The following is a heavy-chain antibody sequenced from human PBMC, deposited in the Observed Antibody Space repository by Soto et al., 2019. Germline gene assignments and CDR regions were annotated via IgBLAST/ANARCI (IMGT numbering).Heavy chain of an antibody. V-gene: IGHV5-51*01. CDR3: ARHKYDGVLRHYYYGMDV. J-gene: IGHJ6*02. CDR1: GYSFTSYW. Sequence: PGESLKISCKGSGYSFTSYWIGWVRQMPGKGLEWMGIIYPGDSDTRYSPSFQGQVTISADKSISTAYLQWSSLKASDTAMYYCARHKYDGVLRHYYYGMDVWGQGTTVTVSS. D-gene: IGHD3-16*01. CDR2: IYPGDSDT.